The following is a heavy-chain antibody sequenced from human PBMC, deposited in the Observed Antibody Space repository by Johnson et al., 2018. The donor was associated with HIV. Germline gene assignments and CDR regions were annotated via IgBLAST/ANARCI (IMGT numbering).Heavy chain of an antibody. CDR1: GFTFSSYG. D-gene: IGHD4-23*01. CDR3: AKSPGKDHGGNSGAFDI. V-gene: IGHV3-33*06. CDR2: IWYDGSNK. J-gene: IGHJ3*02. Sequence: QVQLVESGGGVVQPGRSLRLSCAASGFTFSSYGMHWVRQAPGKGLEWVAVIWYDGSNKYYADSVKGRSTISRDNSNNTLYLQMNSLRVEDTAVYYCAKSPGKDHGGNSGAFDIWGQGTMVTVSS.